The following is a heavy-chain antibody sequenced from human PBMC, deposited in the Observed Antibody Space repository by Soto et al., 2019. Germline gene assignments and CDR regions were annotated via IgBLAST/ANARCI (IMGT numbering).Heavy chain of an antibody. J-gene: IGHJ4*02. CDR1: GYTFTGYY. Sequence: ASVKVSCKASGYTFTGYYMHWVRQAPGQGLEWMGWINPNSGGTNYAQKFQGRVTMTRDTSISTAYMELSRLRSDDTAVYYCASGSHYYDSSGYYGFDYWGQGTLVTVSS. V-gene: IGHV1-2*02. CDR2: INPNSGGT. D-gene: IGHD3-22*01. CDR3: ASGSHYYDSSGYYGFDY.